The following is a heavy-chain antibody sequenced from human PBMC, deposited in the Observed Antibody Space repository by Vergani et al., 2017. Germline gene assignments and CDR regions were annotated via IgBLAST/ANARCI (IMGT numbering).Heavy chain of an antibody. V-gene: IGHV4-59*01. CDR1: GGSISSYY. D-gene: IGHD3-10*01. CDR3: ARDGGPAKYGSGSHFDP. CDR2: IYYSGST. Sequence: QVQLQESGPGLVKPSQTLSLTCTVSGGSISSYYWSWIRQPPGKGLEWIGYIYYSGSTNYNPSLKRRVTISVDTSKNQFSLKLSSVTAADTAVYYCARDGGPAKYGSGSHFDPWGQGTLVTVSS. J-gene: IGHJ5*02.